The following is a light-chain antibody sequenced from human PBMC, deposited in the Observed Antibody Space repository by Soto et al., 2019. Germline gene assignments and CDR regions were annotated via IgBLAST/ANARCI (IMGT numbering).Light chain of an antibody. CDR1: RGISSY. CDR3: QQLNSYPQT. Sequence: IQLTQSPSSLSASVGDRVTITCRASRGISSYLAWYQQKPGKAPKLLVYSASTLQSGVPSRFSGSGSGPDFTPTISSLQPEDSATYFCQQLNSYPQTFGQGTRLEI. V-gene: IGKV1-9*01. CDR2: SAS. J-gene: IGKJ5*01.